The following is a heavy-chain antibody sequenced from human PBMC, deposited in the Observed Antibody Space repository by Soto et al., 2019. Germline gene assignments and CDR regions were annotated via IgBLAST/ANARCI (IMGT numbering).Heavy chain of an antibody. J-gene: IGHJ6*02. Sequence: PGGSLRLSXAASGFTFSSYSIHWVRQAPGKGLEWVAVISYDGRNNYYADSVQGRFSISRDNSNDTVFLQMNSLRVEDTAVYYCARAEYCSGRSCYYYGMDVWGQGTAVTVSS. D-gene: IGHD2-15*01. CDR3: ARAEYCSGRSCYYYGMDV. V-gene: IGHV3-30*04. CDR1: GFTFSSYS. CDR2: ISYDGRNN.